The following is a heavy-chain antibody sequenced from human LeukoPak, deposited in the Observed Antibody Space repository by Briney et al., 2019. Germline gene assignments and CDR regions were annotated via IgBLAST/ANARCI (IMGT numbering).Heavy chain of an antibody. Sequence: ASVKVSCKASGYTFTSYDINWVRQATGQGLEWMGWMNPNSGNTGYAQKFQGRVTMTRNTSISTAYMELSSLRSEDTAVYYCARDPLSYGGLDYWGQGTLVTVSS. J-gene: IGHJ4*02. V-gene: IGHV1-8*01. CDR3: ARDPLSYGGLDY. CDR1: GYTFTSYD. D-gene: IGHD3-10*01. CDR2: MNPNSGNT.